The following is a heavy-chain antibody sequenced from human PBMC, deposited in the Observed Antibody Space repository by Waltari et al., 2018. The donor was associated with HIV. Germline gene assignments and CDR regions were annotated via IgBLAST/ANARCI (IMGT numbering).Heavy chain of an antibody. J-gene: IGHJ3*02. CDR2: IYPFDSDT. D-gene: IGHD3-22*01. CDR3: ARLFYYDTTGYINNAFDI. V-gene: IGHV5-51*03. Sequence: VQLVQSGAEVRKSGESLKISCKASGYTFTNYWIAWVRQMSGEGLEWMGIIYPFDSDTRYNPSFEGQITISADKSLATAYLEWNNLNASDAAIYYCARLFYYDTTGYINNAFDIWGQGTVVTVS. CDR1: GYTFTNYW.